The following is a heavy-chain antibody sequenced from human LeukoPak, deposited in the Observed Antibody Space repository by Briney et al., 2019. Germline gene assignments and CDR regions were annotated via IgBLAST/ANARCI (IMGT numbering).Heavy chain of an antibody. D-gene: IGHD6-13*01. J-gene: IGHJ6*03. V-gene: IGHV4-59*01. CDR3: ARTTEAHSWRTRYYDYYMDV. CDR2: IYYSGST. CDR1: GVSISSYY. Sequence: EPSETLSLTCTVSGVSISSYYWSWIRQPPGKGLEWIGYIYYSGSTNYNPSLKSRVTISVDTSKNQFSLKLSSVTAADTAVYYCARTTEAHSWRTRYYDYYMDVWGKGTTVTVSS.